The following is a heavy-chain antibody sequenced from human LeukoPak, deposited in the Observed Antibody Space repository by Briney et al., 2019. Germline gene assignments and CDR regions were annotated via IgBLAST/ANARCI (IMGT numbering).Heavy chain of an antibody. V-gene: IGHV3-23*01. CDR2: ISGSGGST. D-gene: IGHD6-19*01. Sequence: GGSLRLSCAASGFTFSSYAMSWVRQAPGKGLEWVSAISGSGGSTYYADSVKGRFTISRDNSKNTLYLQMNSLRAEDTAVYYCAKDQHSSGWYHCVFEYWGQGTLVTVSS. CDR1: GFTFSSYA. J-gene: IGHJ4*02. CDR3: AKDQHSSGWYHCVFEY.